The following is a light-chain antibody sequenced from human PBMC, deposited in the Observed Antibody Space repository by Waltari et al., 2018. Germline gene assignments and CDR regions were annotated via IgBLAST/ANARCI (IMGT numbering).Light chain of an antibody. V-gene: IGKV1-39*01. Sequence: DIQMTQDPSSLSVSIGDRVPITCRASQSTGRYLSGYQQKSGRAPKLLISFASSLESGVPSRFRGTGSGTDFTLTINSLQPEDIGTYYCQQASRGPLTFGQGT. CDR2: FAS. CDR1: QSTGRY. J-gene: IGKJ1*01. CDR3: QQASRGPLT.